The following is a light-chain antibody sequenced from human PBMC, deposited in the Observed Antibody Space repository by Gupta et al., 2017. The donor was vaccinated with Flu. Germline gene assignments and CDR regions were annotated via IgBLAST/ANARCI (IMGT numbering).Light chain of an antibody. Sequence: QSLVYSAGNTYLNWFRQRPGQSPSRLIYKVYKRDSGVPDRFSGSGSDTDFTLEISRVEAEDVGVYYCLQGTRWRSTFGPGTTLE. V-gene: IGKV2-30*01. J-gene: IGKJ2*01. CDR3: LQGTRWRST. CDR2: KVY. CDR1: QSLVYSAGNTY.